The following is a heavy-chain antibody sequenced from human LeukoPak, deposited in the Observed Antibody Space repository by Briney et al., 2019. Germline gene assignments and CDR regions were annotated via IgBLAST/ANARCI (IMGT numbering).Heavy chain of an antibody. CDR2: ISGNNDNA. V-gene: IGHV1-18*01. CDR1: GYTFTAYG. J-gene: IGHJ6*02. Sequence: ASVKVSCKASGYTFTAYGISWVRQAPGQGLEWMGWISGNNDNANYAQKVQGRVTMTADTSTSTAYMELRSLRSDDTAVYYCARDGRYSSSWYMSYYGMDVWGQGTTVTVSS. CDR3: ARDGRYSSSWYMSYYGMDV. D-gene: IGHD6-13*01.